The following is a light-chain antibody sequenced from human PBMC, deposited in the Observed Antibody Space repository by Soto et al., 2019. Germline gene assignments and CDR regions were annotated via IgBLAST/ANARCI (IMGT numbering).Light chain of an antibody. CDR1: SSDVGTYDD. CDR2: EVT. J-gene: IGLJ1*01. CDR3: SSYTIGSTYV. V-gene: IGLV2-14*01. Sequence: QSVLTQPASVSASPGQSITISCTGTSSDVGTYDDVSWYRQHPGKAPRLLIYEVTNRPSGVSNRFSGSKSGDTASLTTSGLQAEDEGDYYCSSYTIGSTYVFGSGTKVTV.